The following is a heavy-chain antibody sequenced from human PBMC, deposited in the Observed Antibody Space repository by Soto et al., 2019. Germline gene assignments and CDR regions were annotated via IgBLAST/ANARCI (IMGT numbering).Heavy chain of an antibody. J-gene: IGHJ4*02. V-gene: IGHV1-2*04. Sequence: ASVKVSCKASGYTFTGYYMHWVRQAPGQGLEWMGWINPNSGGTNYAQKFQGWVTMTRDTSISTAYMELSRLRSDDTAVYYCARARTGDTSRKHYFDYWGQGTLVTVSS. D-gene: IGHD7-27*01. CDR3: ARARTGDTSRKHYFDY. CDR2: INPNSGGT. CDR1: GYTFTGYY.